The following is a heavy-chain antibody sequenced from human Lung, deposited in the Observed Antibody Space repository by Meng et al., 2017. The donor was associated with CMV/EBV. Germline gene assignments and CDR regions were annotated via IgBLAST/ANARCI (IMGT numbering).Heavy chain of an antibody. V-gene: IGHV1-8*01. CDR3: ARRRGGSSWGDFDY. D-gene: IGHD6-6*01. J-gene: IGHJ4*02. CDR1: GYTFTSYD. Sequence: SVXVSXXASGYTFTSYDINWVRQATGQGLEWMGWMNTNSGNTGYAQNFQGRVTMTRNTSISTGYMELSGLRSEDTAVYYCARRRGGSSWGDFDYWGQGTLVXVSS. CDR2: MNTNSGNT.